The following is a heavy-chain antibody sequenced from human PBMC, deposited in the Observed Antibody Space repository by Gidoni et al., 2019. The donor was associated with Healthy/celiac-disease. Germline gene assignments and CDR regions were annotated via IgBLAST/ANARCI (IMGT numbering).Heavy chain of an antibody. Sequence: VQLVQSGAEVKKPGASVKVPCIASGYTSTSYGISWVRQAPGQGLEWMGWISAYNGNTNYAQKLQGRVTITTDTSTSTAYMELRSLRSDDAAVYYCARARSGYENYYYGMDIWGQGTTVTVSS. CDR1: GYTSTSYG. CDR3: ARARSGYENYYYGMDI. CDR2: ISAYNGNT. D-gene: IGHD5-12*01. V-gene: IGHV1-18*01. J-gene: IGHJ6*02.